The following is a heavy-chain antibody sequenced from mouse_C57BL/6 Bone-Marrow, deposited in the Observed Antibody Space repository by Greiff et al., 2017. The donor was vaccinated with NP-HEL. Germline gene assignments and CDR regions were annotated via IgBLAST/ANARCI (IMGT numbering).Heavy chain of an antibody. J-gene: IGHJ4*01. V-gene: IGHV5-4*01. CDR1: GFTFSSYA. CDR3: AREYYDYDGDYYAMDY. D-gene: IGHD2-4*01. Sequence: EVQLVESGGGLVKPGGSLKLSCAASGFTFSSYAMSWVRQTPEKRLEWVATISDGGSYTYYPDNVKGRFTISRDNAKNNLYLQMSHLKSEDTAMYYCAREYYDYDGDYYAMDYWGQGTSVTVSS. CDR2: ISDGGSYT.